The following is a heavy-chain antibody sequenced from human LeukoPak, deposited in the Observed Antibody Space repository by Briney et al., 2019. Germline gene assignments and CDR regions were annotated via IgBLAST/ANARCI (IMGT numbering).Heavy chain of an antibody. J-gene: IGHJ3*02. CDR3: ARVPRPMTTVAMGAFDI. CDR2: SRNKANSYTT. Sequence: GGSLRLSCAASGFTFSDHYMDWVRQAPGKGLEWVGRSRNKANSYTTEYAASVKGRFTVSRDDSKNSLYLQMNSLKTEDTAVYYCARVPRPMTTVAMGAFDIWGQGTMVTVSS. D-gene: IGHD4-23*01. V-gene: IGHV3-72*01. CDR1: GFTFSDHY.